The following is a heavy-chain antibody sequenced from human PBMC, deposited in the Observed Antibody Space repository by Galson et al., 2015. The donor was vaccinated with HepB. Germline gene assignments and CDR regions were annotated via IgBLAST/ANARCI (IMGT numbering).Heavy chain of an antibody. CDR1: GYSFTSYW. J-gene: IGHJ3*02. Sequence: QSGAEVKKPGESLTIPCTGSGYSFTSYWIGWVRQMPGKGLEWMVIIYPGDSDTRYSPSFQGQVTISADKSISTTYLQWSSLKASDTAMYYCARQNTDLPYPAFDIWGQGTMVTVSS. D-gene: IGHD5-18*01. CDR3: ARQNTDLPYPAFDI. CDR2: IYPGDSDT. V-gene: IGHV5-51*01.